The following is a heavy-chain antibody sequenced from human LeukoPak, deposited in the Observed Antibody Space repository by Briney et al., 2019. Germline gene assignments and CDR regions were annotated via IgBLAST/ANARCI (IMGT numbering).Heavy chain of an antibody. Sequence: PSETLSLTCTVSGGSISSYYWSWIRQPAGKGLERIGRIYTSGSTNYNPSLKSRVTMSVDTSKNQFSLKLSSVTAADTAVYYCARGRGYYGSGSHLYWFDPWGQGTLVTVSS. CDR3: ARGRGYYGSGSHLYWFDP. CDR2: IYTSGST. J-gene: IGHJ5*02. V-gene: IGHV4-4*07. D-gene: IGHD3-10*01. CDR1: GGSISSYY.